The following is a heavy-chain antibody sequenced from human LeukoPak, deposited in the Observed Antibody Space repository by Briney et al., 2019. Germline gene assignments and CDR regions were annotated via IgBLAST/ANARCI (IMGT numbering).Heavy chain of an antibody. CDR1: GFTLSCYA. J-gene: IGHJ6*04. V-gene: IGHV3-23*01. D-gene: IGHD3-10*01. Sequence: PGGSLRLSCGASGFTLSCYAMSWVPEAPGKGLEWFSAFSGSGGSTYYADSVKGRFTISRDNSKNTLYLQMNSLRAEDTAVYYCAKDHGSGSPGYYYYGMDVWGKGTTVTVSS. CDR3: AKDHGSGSPGYYYYGMDV. CDR2: FSGSGGST.